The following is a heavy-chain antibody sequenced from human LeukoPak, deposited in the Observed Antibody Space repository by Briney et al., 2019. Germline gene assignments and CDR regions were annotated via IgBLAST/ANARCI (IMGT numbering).Heavy chain of an antibody. J-gene: IGHJ5*02. CDR2: ISAYNGNT. V-gene: IGHV1-18*04. CDR1: GYTFTSYG. D-gene: IGHD3-9*01. CDR3: ARALNYDILTGYSNWFDP. Sequence: GASVKVSCKASGYTFTSYGISWVRQAPGQGLEWMGWISAYNGNTNYAQKLQGRVTMTTDTSTSTAYMELRSLRSDDTAVYYRARALNYDILTGYSNWFDPWGQGTLVTVSS.